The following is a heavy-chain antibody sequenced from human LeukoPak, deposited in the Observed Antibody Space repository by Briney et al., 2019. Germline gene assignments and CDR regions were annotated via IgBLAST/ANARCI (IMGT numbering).Heavy chain of an antibody. Sequence: GASVKVSCKASGYTFTSYDINWVRQATGQGLEWRGWVNPNSGHTGYAQKFQGRVTMTRNTSISTAYMELSSLRSEDTAVYYCARGAPGSYCSGGSCPYFDYWGQGTLVSVSS. CDR3: ARGAPGSYCSGGSCPYFDY. J-gene: IGHJ4*02. CDR1: GYTFTSYD. CDR2: VNPNSGHT. V-gene: IGHV1-8*01. D-gene: IGHD2-15*01.